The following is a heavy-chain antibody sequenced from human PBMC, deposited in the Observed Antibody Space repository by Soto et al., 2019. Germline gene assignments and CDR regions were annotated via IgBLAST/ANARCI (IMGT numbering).Heavy chain of an antibody. V-gene: IGHV1-69*14. CDR3: AIVAAVAVLYNIPGLDV. Sequence: QVQLVQSGAEVKKPGSSVKVSCKVSGGTFSNYAIDWVRLAPGHGLEWMGGIVPIFGTTYYTQKFQGRATIIAATSTTTAYLAMSSLRSEAPAIYYCAIVAAVAVLYNIPGLDVWGHGTAVTVSS. CDR2: IVPIFGTT. CDR1: GGTFSNYA. J-gene: IGHJ6*02. D-gene: IGHD6-19*01.